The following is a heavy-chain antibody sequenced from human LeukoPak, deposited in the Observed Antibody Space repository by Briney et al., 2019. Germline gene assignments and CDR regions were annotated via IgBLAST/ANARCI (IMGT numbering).Heavy chain of an antibody. CDR1: GFTFSSYS. V-gene: IGHV3-21*01. J-gene: IGHJ4*02. D-gene: IGHD3-22*01. CDR3: ARDGYDSSGYVDY. CDR2: ISSGGSYF. Sequence: GGSLRLSCAASGFTFSSYSMNWVRQAQGKGREGFSSISSGGSYFSYEDPVKGRLTISRDNAKTYLYLRMTSLRAEDTAVYYCARDGYDSSGYVDYWGQGTLVTVSS.